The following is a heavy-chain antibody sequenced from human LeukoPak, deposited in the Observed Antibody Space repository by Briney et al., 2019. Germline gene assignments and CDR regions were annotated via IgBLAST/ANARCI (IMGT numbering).Heavy chain of an antibody. Sequence: SETLSLTCTVSGGSISSGGDYWSWIRQPAGKGLEWIGRIYTSGSTDYNPSLKSRVTISLETSKNQFSLNLSSVTPADTAVYFCARDQQLAYCGGDCYPANWGQGTLVTVSS. CDR2: IYTSGST. V-gene: IGHV4-61*02. CDR3: ARDQQLAYCGGDCYPAN. CDR1: GGSISSGGDY. D-gene: IGHD2-21*02. J-gene: IGHJ4*02.